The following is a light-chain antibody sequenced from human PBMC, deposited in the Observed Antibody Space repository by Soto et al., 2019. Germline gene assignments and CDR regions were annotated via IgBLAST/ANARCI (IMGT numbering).Light chain of an antibody. Sequence: IVMTQSPATLSVSPGERATLSCRASQSVGSTLAWYQQKPGQAPRLLIYGVSTRATGIPARFSGSGSGTEFTLTISSLQSEDFALCYCQQDYNWPAEGTFGQGTKVDIK. V-gene: IGKV3-15*01. CDR2: GVS. CDR3: QQDYNWPAEGT. J-gene: IGKJ1*01. CDR1: QSVGST.